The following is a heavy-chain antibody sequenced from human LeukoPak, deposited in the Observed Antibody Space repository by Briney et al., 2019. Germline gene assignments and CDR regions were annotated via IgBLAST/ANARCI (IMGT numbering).Heavy chain of an antibody. CDR2: ISAYNGNT. V-gene: IGHV1-18*01. D-gene: IGHD6-19*01. CDR3: ARIDIAVAGLNYFDY. J-gene: IGHJ4*02. Sequence: ASVTVSCKASGYTFTSYGISWVRQAPGQGLEWMGWISAYNGNTNYAQKLQGRVTMTTDTPTSTAYMELRSLRSDDTAVYYCARIDIAVAGLNYFDYWGQGTLVTVSS. CDR1: GYTFTSYG.